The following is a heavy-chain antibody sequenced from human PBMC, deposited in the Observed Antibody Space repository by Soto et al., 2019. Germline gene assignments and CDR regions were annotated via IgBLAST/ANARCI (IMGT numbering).Heavy chain of an antibody. CDR2: INPSGGST. J-gene: IGHJ4*02. Sequence: ASVKVSCKASGYTFTSYYMHWVRQAPGQGLEWMGIINPSGGSTSYAQKLQGRVTMTRDTSTSTVYMELSSLRSEDTAVYYCARPHCGGDCSLYYFDYWGQGTLVTVSS. CDR3: ARPHCGGDCSLYYFDY. V-gene: IGHV1-46*01. D-gene: IGHD2-21*02. CDR1: GYTFTSYY.